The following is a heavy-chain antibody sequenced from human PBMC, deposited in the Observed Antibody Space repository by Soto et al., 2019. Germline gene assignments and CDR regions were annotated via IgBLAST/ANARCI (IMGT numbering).Heavy chain of an antibody. CDR2: IIPIFGTA. CDR3: ARAIVLATIPDAFDI. Sequence: QVQLVQSGAEVKKPASSVKVSCKASGGTFSSYAISWVRHAPGQGLEWMGGIIPIFGTANYAQKFKGSVTITADKSTSTAYMELSSLRSEDTAVYYCARAIVLATIPDAFDIWGQGTMVTVSS. CDR1: GGTFSSYA. D-gene: IGHD2-21*01. V-gene: IGHV1-69*06. J-gene: IGHJ3*02.